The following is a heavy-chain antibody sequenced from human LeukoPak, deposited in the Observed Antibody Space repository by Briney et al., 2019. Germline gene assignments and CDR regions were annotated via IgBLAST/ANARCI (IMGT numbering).Heavy chain of an antibody. CDR1: GGSISSSSYY. Sequence: TLSLTCTVSGGSISSSSYYWSWIRQPAGKGLEWIGRIYTSGSTNYNPSLKSRVTMSVGTSKNQFSLKLSSVTAADTAVYYCAREMARFAVPNWFDPWGQGTLVTVSS. J-gene: IGHJ5*02. CDR2: IYTSGST. V-gene: IGHV4-61*02. CDR3: AREMARFAVPNWFDP. D-gene: IGHD2-2*01.